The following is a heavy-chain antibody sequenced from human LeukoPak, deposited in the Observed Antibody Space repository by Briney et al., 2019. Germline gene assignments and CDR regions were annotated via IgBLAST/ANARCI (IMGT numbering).Heavy chain of an antibody. Sequence: SETLSLTCTVFGGSISSSSYYWGWIRQPPGKGLEWIGSIYYSGNTYYNPSLKSRVTISLDTSKNQFSLKLSSVTAADTAVYYCAKLVRYCSSTSCKRDDYWGQGTLVTVSS. CDR1: GGSISSSSYY. CDR2: IYYSGNT. D-gene: IGHD2-2*01. CDR3: AKLVRYCSSTSCKRDDY. V-gene: IGHV4-39*07. J-gene: IGHJ4*02.